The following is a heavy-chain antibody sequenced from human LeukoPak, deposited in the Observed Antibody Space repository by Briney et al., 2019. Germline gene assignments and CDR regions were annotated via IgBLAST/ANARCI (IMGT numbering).Heavy chain of an antibody. CDR1: GYSFTSYW. V-gene: IGHV5-51*01. CDR2: IHPGDSDT. D-gene: IGHD2-8*01. Sequence: GEPLKISCKGSGYSFTSYWIGWVRQMPGKGLEWMGIIHPGDSDTRYSPSFQGQVTISADKSITPAYRQWSSLKASDTAMYYCARSPYGYCTNGVCYAVDYWGQGTLVTVSS. J-gene: IGHJ4*02. CDR3: ARSPYGYCTNGVCYAVDY.